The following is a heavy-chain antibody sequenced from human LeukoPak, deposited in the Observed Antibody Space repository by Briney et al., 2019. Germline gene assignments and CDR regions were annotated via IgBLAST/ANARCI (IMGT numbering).Heavy chain of an antibody. CDR2: INAGNGNT. Sequence: GASVKVSCKASGYTFTSYAMHWVRQAPGQRLEWMGWINAGNGNTKYSQKFQGRVTITRDTSASTAYMELSSLRSEDTAVYYCARDSGYSSGWYNWFDPWGQGTLVTVSS. D-gene: IGHD6-19*01. V-gene: IGHV1-3*01. CDR3: ARDSGYSSGWYNWFDP. CDR1: GYTFTSYA. J-gene: IGHJ5*02.